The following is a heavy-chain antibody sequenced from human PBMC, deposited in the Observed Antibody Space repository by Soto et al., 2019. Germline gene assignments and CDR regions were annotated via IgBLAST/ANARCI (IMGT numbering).Heavy chain of an antibody. V-gene: IGHV3-23*01. CDR3: AKGPTVFGAVILFDYSYGAQV. CDR1: EFTFSTSA. D-gene: IGHD3-3*01. CDR2: ISGSGVGT. J-gene: IGHJ6*02. Sequence: WGSLRLSCTASEFTFSTSAMSWFRQAPGRGLEWVSGISGSGVGTYYADSVKGRFTISRDNSKNTLYLQMSGLRAEDAAVYYYAKGPTVFGAVILFDYSYGAQVWGQGTTVTDSS.